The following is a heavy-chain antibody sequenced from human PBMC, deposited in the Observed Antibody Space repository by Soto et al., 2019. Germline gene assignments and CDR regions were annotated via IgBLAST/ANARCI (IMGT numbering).Heavy chain of an antibody. D-gene: IGHD3-9*01. CDR3: AKVYYDILTGHLDY. J-gene: IGHJ4*02. Sequence: GGSLRLSCAASGFTFSSYAMSWVRQAPGKGLEWVSAISGSGGSTYYADSVKGRFTISRDNSKNTLYLQMNSLRAEDTAVYYCAKVYYDILTGHLDYWGLGTLVTVSS. CDR1: GFTFSSYA. V-gene: IGHV3-23*01. CDR2: ISGSGGST.